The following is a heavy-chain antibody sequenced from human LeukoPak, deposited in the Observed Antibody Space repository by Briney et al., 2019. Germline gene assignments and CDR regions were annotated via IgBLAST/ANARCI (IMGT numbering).Heavy chain of an antibody. CDR1: GGTFSSYA. D-gene: IGHD3-10*01. CDR2: IIPIFGTA. Sequence: SVKVSCKASGGTFSSYAISWVRQAPGQGLEWMGGIIPIFGTANYAQKFQGRVTITAGESTSTAYMELSSLRSEDTAVYYCARDSGRTYYFDYWGQGTLVTVSS. V-gene: IGHV1-69*13. CDR3: ARDSGRTYYFDY. J-gene: IGHJ4*02.